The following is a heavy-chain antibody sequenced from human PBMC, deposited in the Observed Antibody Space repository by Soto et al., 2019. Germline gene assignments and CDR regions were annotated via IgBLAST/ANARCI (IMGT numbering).Heavy chain of an antibody. D-gene: IGHD2-21*01. CDR3: ARRVQANSAVVQGNWLDP. Sequence: QVKLQEAGPRLVKPSETLSLTCSVSGGSISSHSWNWIRQPPGRGLEGIGQVYSSGSTNYNPSLESRVTISVDTSKNQFSLKLTSLTAADTAVYYCARRVQANSAVVQGNWLDPWGQGTLVTVSS. J-gene: IGHJ5*02. CDR2: VYSSGST. V-gene: IGHV4-59*08. CDR1: GGSISSHS.